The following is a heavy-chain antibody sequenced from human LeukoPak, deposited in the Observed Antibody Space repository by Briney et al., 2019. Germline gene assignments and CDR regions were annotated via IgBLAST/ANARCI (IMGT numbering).Heavy chain of an antibody. CDR2: INHSGST. CDR3: ARDYVVFSASAFDV. J-gene: IGHJ3*01. Sequence: PSETLSLTCAVYGGSFSGYYWSWIRQPPGKGLEWIGEINHSGSTNYNPSLKSRVTISADTSKNQFSLKLSSVTAADTAVYYCARDYVVFSASAFDVWGQGTMVTVSS. V-gene: IGHV4-34*01. CDR1: GGSFSGYY. D-gene: IGHD2-21*01.